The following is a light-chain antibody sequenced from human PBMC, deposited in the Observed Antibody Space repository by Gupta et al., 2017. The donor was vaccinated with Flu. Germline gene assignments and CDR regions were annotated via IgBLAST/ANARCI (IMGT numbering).Light chain of an antibody. V-gene: IGKV3-20*01. CDR2: GAS. CDR3: QDCGSSTPVIS. Sequence: DIVLTPSPGPLSLSPGERATLSCRASQSVDSYYLAWYQQKRGQAPRLLIYGASSRATGIPDRICGSGSGTDFTRISSSLEPEDFAVYYWQDCGSSTPVISFGHGTKLEIK. J-gene: IGKJ2*03. CDR1: QSVDSYY.